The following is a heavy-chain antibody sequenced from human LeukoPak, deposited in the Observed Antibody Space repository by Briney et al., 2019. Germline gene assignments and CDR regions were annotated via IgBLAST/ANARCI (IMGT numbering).Heavy chain of an antibody. CDR3: ARDSPISSGWYGDNWFDP. D-gene: IGHD6-19*01. CDR2: ISSSSSYI. J-gene: IGHJ5*02. CDR1: GFTFSSYS. V-gene: IGHV3-21*01. Sequence: PGGSLRLSCAASGFTFSSYSMNWVRQAPGKGLEWVSSISSSSSYIYYADSVKGRFTISRDNAKNSLYLQMNSLRAEDTAVYYCARDSPISSGWYGDNWFDPWGQGTLVTVSS.